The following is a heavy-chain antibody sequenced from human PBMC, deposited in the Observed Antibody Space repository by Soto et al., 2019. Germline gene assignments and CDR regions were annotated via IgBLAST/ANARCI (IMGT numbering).Heavy chain of an antibody. CDR2: TRNKANSYTT. V-gene: IGHV3-72*01. D-gene: IGHD1-26*01. Sequence: GGSLRLSCAASGFTLSDHYMDWVRQAPGKGLEWVGRTRNKANSYTTEYAASVKGRFTISRDDSKNSLYLQMNSLKTEDTAVYYCARVVSGTYHYDYWGQGTLVTVSS. CDR3: ARVVSGTYHYDY. J-gene: IGHJ4*02. CDR1: GFTLSDHY.